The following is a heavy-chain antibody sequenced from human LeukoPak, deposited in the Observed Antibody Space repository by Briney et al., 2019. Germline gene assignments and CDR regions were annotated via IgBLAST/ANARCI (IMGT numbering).Heavy chain of an antibody. CDR3: ARERIVGASLSFDY. CDR1: GGTFSSYA. D-gene: IGHD1-26*01. J-gene: IGHJ4*02. CDR2: INPRGGST. Sequence: ASVKVSCKASGGTFSSYAISWVRQAPGQGLEWMGIINPRGGSTSYAQKFQGRVTMTRDTSTSTVYMELSSLRSEDTAVYYCARERIVGASLSFDYWGQGTLVTVSS. V-gene: IGHV1-46*01.